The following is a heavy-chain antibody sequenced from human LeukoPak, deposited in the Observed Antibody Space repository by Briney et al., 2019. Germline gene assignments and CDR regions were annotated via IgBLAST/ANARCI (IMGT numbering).Heavy chain of an antibody. CDR1: GGTSSSYA. V-gene: IGHV1-69*13. Sequence: GASVKVSCKASGGTSSSYAISWVRQAPGQGLEWMGGIIPIFGTANYAQKFQGRVTITADESTSTAYMELSSLRSEDTAVYYCARRYCSGGSCSYYYGMDVWGQGTTVTVSS. CDR2: IIPIFGTA. D-gene: IGHD2-15*01. CDR3: ARRYCSGGSCSYYYGMDV. J-gene: IGHJ6*02.